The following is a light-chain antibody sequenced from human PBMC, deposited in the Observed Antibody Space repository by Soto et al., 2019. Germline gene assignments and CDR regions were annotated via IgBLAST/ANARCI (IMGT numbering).Light chain of an antibody. Sequence: DIVMTQTPLSSPVTLGQPASISCRSSQSLVNSDGNTYLSWLQQRPGQPPRLLIYMISNRFSGVPDRFSGSWAGTDFTLKISRVEAEDVGVYYGMQATQPYTFGQGTKLEIK. CDR3: MQATQPYT. CDR1: QSLVNSDGNTY. J-gene: IGKJ2*01. V-gene: IGKV2-24*01. CDR2: MIS.